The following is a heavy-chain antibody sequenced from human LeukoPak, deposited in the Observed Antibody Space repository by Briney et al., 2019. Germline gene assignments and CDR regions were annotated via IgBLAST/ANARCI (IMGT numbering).Heavy chain of an antibody. D-gene: IGHD6-13*01. CDR2: ISYDGSNK. CDR3: ARSLAAAHYWFDP. J-gene: IGHJ5*02. V-gene: IGHV3-30*04. CDR1: GFTFSSYA. Sequence: GGSLRLSCAASGFTFSSYAMHWVRQAPGKGLEWVAVISYDGSNKYYADSVKGRFTISRDNSKNTLYLQMNSLRAEDTAVYYCARSLAAAHYWFDPWGQGTLVTVSS.